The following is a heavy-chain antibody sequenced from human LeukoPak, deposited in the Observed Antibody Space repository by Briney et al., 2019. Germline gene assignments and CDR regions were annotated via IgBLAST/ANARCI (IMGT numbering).Heavy chain of an antibody. V-gene: IGHV3-48*01. Sequence: GGSLRLSCAASGFTFSSYSMNWVRQASGKGLEWISYISSSISTIYYADSVKGRFTISRDNAKNSLSLQMNSLRAEDTAVYYCTRVPYSYGFSSDYWGQGTLVTVSS. CDR2: ISSSISTI. D-gene: IGHD5-18*01. CDR3: TRVPYSYGFSSDY. J-gene: IGHJ4*02. CDR1: GFTFSSYS.